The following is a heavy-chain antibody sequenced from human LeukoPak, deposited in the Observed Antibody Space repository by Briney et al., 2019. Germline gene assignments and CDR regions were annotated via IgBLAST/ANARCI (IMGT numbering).Heavy chain of an antibody. D-gene: IGHD2-8*02. CDR2: IWSDGNNR. J-gene: IGHJ6*03. Sequence: PGGSLRLSCAASGFTFRNYGMHWVRQATGKGLEWVSFIWSDGNNRFYADSVKGRFTISRDNSKNMLYLQMDTLRAEDTALYYCAKDPGASVSGFYMDVWGIGTTVIVSS. CDR3: AKDPGASVSGFYMDV. CDR1: GFTFRNYG. V-gene: IGHV3-30*02.